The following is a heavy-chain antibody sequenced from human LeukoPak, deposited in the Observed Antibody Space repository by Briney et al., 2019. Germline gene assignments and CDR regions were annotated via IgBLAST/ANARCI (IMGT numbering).Heavy chain of an antibody. J-gene: IGHJ5*02. V-gene: IGHV1-18*01. CDR3: ARDPSRGAAVGSWFDP. D-gene: IGHD6-13*01. CDR1: GYTFTSYG. CDR2: ISAYNGNT. Sequence: ASVKVSCKASGYTFTSYGISWVRQAPGQGLEWMGWISAYNGNTNYAQKLQGRVTKTTDTSTSTAYMELRSLRSDDTAVYYCARDPSRGAAVGSWFDPWGQGTLVTVSS.